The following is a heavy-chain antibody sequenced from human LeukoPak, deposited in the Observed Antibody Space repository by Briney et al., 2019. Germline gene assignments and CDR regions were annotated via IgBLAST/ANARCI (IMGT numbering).Heavy chain of an antibody. CDR2: INYSGST. CDR1: GGSISTYY. J-gene: IGHJ4*02. Sequence: KSSETLSLTCAVSGGSISTYYWSWIRQPPGKGLEWIGYINYSGSTNYNPSLKSRVTISVDTSKNQFSLKLSSVTAADTAVYYCARHTSYYFDYWGQGTLVTVSS. CDR3: ARHTSYYFDY. D-gene: IGHD3-10*01. V-gene: IGHV4-59*08.